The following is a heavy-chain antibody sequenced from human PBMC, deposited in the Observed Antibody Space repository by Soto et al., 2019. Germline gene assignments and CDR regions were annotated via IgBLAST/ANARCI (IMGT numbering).Heavy chain of an antibody. D-gene: IGHD4-17*01. CDR3: ASPYYGGTSPHYYYYGVDV. Sequence: GESLKISCKGSGCSFTSYWISWVRQMPGKGLEWMGRIDPSDSYTNYSPSFQGHVTISADKSISTAYLQWSSLKASDTAMYYCASPYYGGTSPHYYYYGVDVWGQGTTVTVSS. CDR1: GCSFTSYW. CDR2: IDPSDSYT. J-gene: IGHJ6*02. V-gene: IGHV5-10-1*01.